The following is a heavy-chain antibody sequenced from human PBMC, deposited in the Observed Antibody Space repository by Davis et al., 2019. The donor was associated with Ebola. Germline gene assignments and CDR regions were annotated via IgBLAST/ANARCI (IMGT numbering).Heavy chain of an antibody. D-gene: IGHD6-6*01. Sequence: PGGSLRLSCAASGFTFSSYSMNWVRQAPGKGLEWVSSISSSSSYIYYADSVKGRFTISRDNAKNSLYLQMNSLRAEDTAVYYCARYGYSSSPDFDYWGQGTLVTVSS. CDR1: GFTFSSYS. CDR2: ISSSSSYI. CDR3: ARYGYSSSPDFDY. V-gene: IGHV3-21*01. J-gene: IGHJ4*02.